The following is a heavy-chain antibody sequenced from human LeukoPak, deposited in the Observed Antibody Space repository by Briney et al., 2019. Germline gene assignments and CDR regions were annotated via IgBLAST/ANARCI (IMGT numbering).Heavy chain of an antibody. CDR3: ARDGSAAASTHYYYYYGMDV. D-gene: IGHD6-13*01. CDR1: GYTFTGYY. J-gene: IGHJ6*02. Sequence: ASVKVSCKASGYTFTGYYMHWVRQAPGQGLEWMGWINPNSGGTNYAQKFQGWVTMTRDTSISTAYMELSRLRSDDTAVYYCARDGSAAASTHYYYYYGMDVWGQGTTVTVSS. V-gene: IGHV1-2*04. CDR2: INPNSGGT.